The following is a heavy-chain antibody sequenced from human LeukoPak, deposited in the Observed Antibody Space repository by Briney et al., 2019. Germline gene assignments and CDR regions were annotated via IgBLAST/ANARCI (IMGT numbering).Heavy chain of an antibody. CDR3: ARGSSGWFDY. D-gene: IGHD6-19*01. Sequence: GGSLRLSCAASGFTFSSYGMNWVRQAPGKGLEWVSSISSSSSYIYYADSVKGRFTISRDNAKNSLYLQMNSLRAEDTAVYYCARGSSGWFDYWGQGTLVTVSS. V-gene: IGHV3-21*01. CDR2: ISSSSSYI. CDR1: GFTFSSYG. J-gene: IGHJ4*02.